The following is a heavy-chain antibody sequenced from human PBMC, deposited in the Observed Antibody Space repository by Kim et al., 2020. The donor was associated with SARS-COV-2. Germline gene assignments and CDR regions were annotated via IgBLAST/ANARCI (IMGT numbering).Heavy chain of an antibody. Sequence: SETLSLTCTVSGGSISSGSYYWSWIRQPAGKGLEWIGRIYTSGSTNYNPSLKSRVTISVDTSKNQFSLKLSSVTAADTAVYYCARDRADILTGPSDAFDIWGQGTMVTVSS. CDR1: GGSISSGSYY. CDR3: ARDRADILTGPSDAFDI. CDR2: IYTSGST. D-gene: IGHD3-9*01. J-gene: IGHJ3*02. V-gene: IGHV4-61*02.